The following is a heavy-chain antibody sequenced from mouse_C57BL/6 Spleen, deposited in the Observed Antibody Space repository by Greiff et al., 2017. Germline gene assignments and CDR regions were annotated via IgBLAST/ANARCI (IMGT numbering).Heavy chain of an antibody. D-gene: IGHD2-5*01. CDR3: ARTYSNYWYFDV. CDR2: INPNNGGT. J-gene: IGHJ1*03. Sequence: VQLQQSGPELVKPGASVKIPCKASGYTFTDYNMDWVKQSHVKSLEWIGDINPNNGGTIYNQKFKGKATLTVDKSSSTAYMELRSLTSEDTAVYYCARTYSNYWYFDVWGTGTTVTVSS. V-gene: IGHV1-18*01. CDR1: GYTFTDYN.